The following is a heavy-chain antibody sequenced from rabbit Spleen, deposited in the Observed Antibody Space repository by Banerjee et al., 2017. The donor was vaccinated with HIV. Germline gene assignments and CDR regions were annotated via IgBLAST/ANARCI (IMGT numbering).Heavy chain of an antibody. CDR2: IYNGRSGNT. CDR1: GFSFSNKAV. V-gene: IGHV1S40*01. D-gene: IGHD2-1*01. Sequence: QSLEESGGDLVKPGTSLTLTCAASGFSFSNKAVMCWVRQAPGKGLQWIACIYNGRSGNTWYASWAKGRFTISKTSSTTVTLQMTSLTAADTATYLCARDPGVGGDGWYFDLWGQGTLVTVS. CDR3: ARDPGVGGDGWYFDL. J-gene: IGHJ4*01.